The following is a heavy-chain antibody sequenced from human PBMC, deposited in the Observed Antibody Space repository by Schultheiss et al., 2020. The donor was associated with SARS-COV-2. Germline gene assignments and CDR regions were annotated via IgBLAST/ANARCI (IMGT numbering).Heavy chain of an antibody. CDR3: ASSGGPTAIPDY. D-gene: IGHD2-21*02. J-gene: IGHJ4*02. V-gene: IGHV5-10-1*01. Sequence: GESLKISCKGSGYSFTSYRISWVRQMPGKGLEWMGRIDPSDSYTNYSPSFQGHVTISADKSISTAYLQWSSLKASDTAMYYCASSGGPTAIPDYWGQGTLVTVSS. CDR1: GYSFTSYR. CDR2: IDPSDSYT.